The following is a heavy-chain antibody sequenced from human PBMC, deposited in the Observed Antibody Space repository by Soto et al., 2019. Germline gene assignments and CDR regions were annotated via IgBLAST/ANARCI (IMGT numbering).Heavy chain of an antibody. CDR2: FRSSGDDGTT. D-gene: IGHD3-10*01. Sequence: GGSLRLSCAASGFTFSSYSMSWVRQAPGKGLEWVSGFRSSGDDGTTYYADSVKGRFTISRGNSKNTLFLQMNSLRAEDTAIYYCAKKVDSGSGSQYFDYWGQGTLVTVYS. CDR3: AKKVDSGSGSQYFDY. J-gene: IGHJ4*02. V-gene: IGHV3-23*01. CDR1: GFTFSSYS.